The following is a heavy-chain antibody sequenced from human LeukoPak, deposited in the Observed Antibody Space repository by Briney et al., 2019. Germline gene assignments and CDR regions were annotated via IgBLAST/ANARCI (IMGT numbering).Heavy chain of an antibody. D-gene: IGHD2-15*01. CDR3: ARLYCSGGSCYSRYYYYYMDV. CDR2: IYSGGST. V-gene: IGHV3-53*01. CDR1: GFTFSSYE. Sequence: PGGSLRLSCAASGFTFSSYEMNWVRQAPGKGLEWVSVIYSGGSTYYADSVKGRFTISRDNSKNTLYLQMNSLRAEDTAVYYCARLYCSGGSCYSRYYYYYMDVWGKGTTVTVSS. J-gene: IGHJ6*03.